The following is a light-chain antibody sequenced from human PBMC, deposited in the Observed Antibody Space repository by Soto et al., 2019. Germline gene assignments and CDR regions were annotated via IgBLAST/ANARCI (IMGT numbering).Light chain of an antibody. CDR3: QQYGSSPPYT. V-gene: IGKV3-20*01. J-gene: IGKJ2*01. CDR2: GAS. CDR1: QSVRSTY. Sequence: EIVLTQSPGTLSLSPGERATLSCRASQSVRSTYLAWYQQKPGQAPRLLLYGASSRATGIPDRFSGSGSGTDFTLTISRLAPEDFAVYYCQQYGSSPPYTFGQGTKLEIK.